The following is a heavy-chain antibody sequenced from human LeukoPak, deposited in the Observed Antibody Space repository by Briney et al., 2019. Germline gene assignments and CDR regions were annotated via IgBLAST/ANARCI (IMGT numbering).Heavy chain of an antibody. CDR2: ISWDGGST. J-gene: IGHJ6*03. Sequence: PGGSLRLSCAASGFTFDDYAMHWVRQAPGKGLEWVSLISWDGGSTYYADSVKGRFTISRDNSKNSLYLQMNSLRAEDTALYYCAKGGVEMATIGYYYYMDVWGKGTTDTVSS. CDR3: AKGGVEMATIGYYYYMDV. D-gene: IGHD5-24*01. V-gene: IGHV3-43D*03. CDR1: GFTFDDYA.